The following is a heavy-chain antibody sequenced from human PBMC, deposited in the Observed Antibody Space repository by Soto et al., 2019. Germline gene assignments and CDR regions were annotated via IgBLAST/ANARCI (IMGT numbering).Heavy chain of an antibody. V-gene: IGHV3-53*04. CDR1: GFTVSSNY. CDR3: ARGKDYYYYGMDV. CDR2: IYSGGST. Sequence: EVQLVESGGGLVQPGGSLRLSCAASGFTVSSNYMSWVRQAPRKGLEWVSVIYSGGSTYYADSVKGRFTISRHNSKNTLYLQMNSLRAEDTAVYYCARGKDYYYYGMDVWGQGTTVTVSS. J-gene: IGHJ6*02.